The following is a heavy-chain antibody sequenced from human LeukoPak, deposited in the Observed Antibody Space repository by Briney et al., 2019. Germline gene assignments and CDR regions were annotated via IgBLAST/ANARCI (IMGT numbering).Heavy chain of an antibody. D-gene: IGHD2-2*02. J-gene: IGHJ5*02. CDR3: ARRRYCSSTSCYRPGWDP. Sequence: PSETLSLTCTVSGGSISSSSFYWGWIRQPPGKGLEWIGSIYYSGSTYYNPSLKSRVTISVDTSKNQFSLKLSSVTAADTAVYYCARRRYCSSTSCYRPGWDPWGQGTLVTVSS. V-gene: IGHV4-39*01. CDR1: GGSISSSSFY. CDR2: IYYSGST.